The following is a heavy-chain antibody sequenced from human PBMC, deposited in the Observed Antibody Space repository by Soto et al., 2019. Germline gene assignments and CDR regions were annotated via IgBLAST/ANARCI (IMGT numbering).Heavy chain of an antibody. CDR3: TRHYSIAVAGPEQEDAFDI. V-gene: IGHV3-73*01. Sequence: GGSLRLSCAASRFTFSGSAMHWVRQASGKGLEWVGRIRSKANSYATAYAASVKGRFTISRDDSKNTAYLQMNSLKTEDTAVYYCTRHYSIAVAGPEQEDAFDIWGQGTMVTVSS. CDR1: RFTFSGSA. CDR2: IRSKANSYAT. D-gene: IGHD6-19*01. J-gene: IGHJ3*02.